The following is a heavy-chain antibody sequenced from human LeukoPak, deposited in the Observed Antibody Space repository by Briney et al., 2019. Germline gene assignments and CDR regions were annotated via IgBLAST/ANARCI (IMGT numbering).Heavy chain of an antibody. V-gene: IGHV1-8*01. Sequence: GASVKVSCKASGYTFTSYDINWVRQATGQGLEWMGWMNPNSGNTGYAQKFQGRVTMTRNTSISTAYMELSSLRSEDTAVYYCARGTTTVTTDAYYYYYYGMDVWGQGTTVTVSS. CDR3: ARGTTTVTTDAYYYYYYGMDV. CDR2: MNPNSGNT. CDR1: GYTFTSYD. D-gene: IGHD4-17*01. J-gene: IGHJ6*02.